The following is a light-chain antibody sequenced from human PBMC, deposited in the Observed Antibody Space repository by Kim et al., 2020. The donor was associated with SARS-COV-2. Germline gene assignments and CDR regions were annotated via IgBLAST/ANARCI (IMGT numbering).Light chain of an antibody. CDR1: QGIGNY. J-gene: IGKJ1*01. Sequence: ALVGDRVTITGRASQGIGNYVAWFQHKPGKAPKSLIYDASSFQSVVPSRFSGSGSGTDFTLTISGLQPEDFATYYCQQYHSYPPTFGQGTKVDIK. CDR3: QQYHSYPPT. CDR2: DAS. V-gene: IGKV1-16*01.